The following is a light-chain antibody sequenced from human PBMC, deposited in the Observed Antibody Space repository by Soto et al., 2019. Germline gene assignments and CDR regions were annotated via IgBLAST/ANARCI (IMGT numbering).Light chain of an antibody. CDR3: QQRNVWPPVT. Sequence: EIVLTQSPATLSFSPGERATLSCRASPSVTNFLAWYQQKPGQAPRLLIYGAFNRATGIPARFSGSGSGTDFTLTISSLEPEDSAVYYCQQRNVWPPVTFGQGTRLE. CDR2: GAF. V-gene: IGKV3-11*01. CDR1: PSVTNF. J-gene: IGKJ5*01.